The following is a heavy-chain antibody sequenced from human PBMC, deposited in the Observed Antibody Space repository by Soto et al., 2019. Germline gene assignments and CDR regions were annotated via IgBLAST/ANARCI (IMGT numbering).Heavy chain of an antibody. V-gene: IGHV4-34*01. J-gene: IGHJ4*02. Sequence: QVQLQQWGAGLLKPSETLSLTCAVYGGSFSGYYWSWIRQPPGKGLEWIGEINHSGSTNYNPSLKSRVTISVDTSKNQFSLKLSSVTAADTAVYYCASVSGNEPFDYWGQGTLVTVSS. CDR1: GGSFSGYY. D-gene: IGHD1-1*01. CDR3: ASVSGNEPFDY. CDR2: INHSGST.